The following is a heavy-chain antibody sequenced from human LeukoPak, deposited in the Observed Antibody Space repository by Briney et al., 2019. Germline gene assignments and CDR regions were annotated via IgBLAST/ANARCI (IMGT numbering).Heavy chain of an antibody. CDR2: IYHSGST. CDR1: GGSISSGGYS. D-gene: IGHD3-22*01. V-gene: IGHV4-30-2*01. Sequence: SQTLSLTCAVSGGSISSGGYSWSWIRQPPGKGLEWIGYIYHSGSTYYNPSLKSRVTISVDRSKNQLSLKLSSVTVADTAVYYCARAETRNYYDSSGYYYLSGIDYWGQGTLITVSS. J-gene: IGHJ4*02. CDR3: ARAETRNYYDSSGYYYLSGIDY.